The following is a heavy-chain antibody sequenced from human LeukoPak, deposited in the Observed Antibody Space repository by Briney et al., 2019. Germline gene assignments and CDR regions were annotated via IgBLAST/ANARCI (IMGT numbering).Heavy chain of an antibody. V-gene: IGHV4-39*07. CDR3: ARDRKYYYHMDV. J-gene: IGHJ6*03. CDR1: GGSISSGTYY. Sequence: PSETLSLTCTVSGGSISSGTYYWAWIRQPPGKGLEWIGTIYHSGSTYYNPSLKSRVTISVDTSKNQFSLNLTSLTAADTAVYYCARDRKYYYHMDVWGKGTTVTVSS. CDR2: IYHSGST. D-gene: IGHD1-14*01.